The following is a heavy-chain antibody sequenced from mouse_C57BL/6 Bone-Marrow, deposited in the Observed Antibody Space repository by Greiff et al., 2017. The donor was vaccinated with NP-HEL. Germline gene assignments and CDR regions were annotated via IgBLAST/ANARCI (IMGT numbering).Heavy chain of an antibody. CDR2: INPNNGGT. CDR1: GYTFTDYY. Sequence: EVQLQQSGPELVKPGASVKISCKASGYTFTDYYMNWVKQSHGKSLEWIGDINPNNGGTSYNQKFKGKATLTVDKSSSTAYMELRSLTSEDSAVYYCARFDNWDDYWGQGTTLTVSS. V-gene: IGHV1-26*01. D-gene: IGHD4-1*02. CDR3: ARFDNWDDY. J-gene: IGHJ2*01.